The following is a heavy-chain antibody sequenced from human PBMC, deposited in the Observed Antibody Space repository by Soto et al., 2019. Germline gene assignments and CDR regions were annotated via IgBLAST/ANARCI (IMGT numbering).Heavy chain of an antibody. J-gene: IGHJ6*02. CDR1: YGSISSYY. Sequence: PSETLSLTCTVSYGSISSYYWRWIRQPAGSGLEWIGRIYFSGSTNYNPSLKSRITMSVDTSKNQFSLNLTSVTAADTAVYYCATPFPGESYGMDVWGQGTTVTVSS. CDR2: IYFSGST. V-gene: IGHV4-4*07. CDR3: ATPFPGESYGMDV.